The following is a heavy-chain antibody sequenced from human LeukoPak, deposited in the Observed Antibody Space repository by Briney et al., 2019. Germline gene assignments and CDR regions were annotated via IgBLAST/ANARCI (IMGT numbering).Heavy chain of an antibody. V-gene: IGHV3-7*03. CDR3: ARDTLDYYDSSGYYYGY. Sequence: GGSLRLSCAASGFTFSNYWMAWVRQAPGNGPEWVANINLDGSQKYYVDSVKGRFTISRDNAKNSLYLQMNSLRAEDTAVYYCARDTLDYYDSSGYYYGYWGQGTLVTVSS. D-gene: IGHD3-22*01. CDR1: GFTFSNYW. J-gene: IGHJ4*02. CDR2: INLDGSQK.